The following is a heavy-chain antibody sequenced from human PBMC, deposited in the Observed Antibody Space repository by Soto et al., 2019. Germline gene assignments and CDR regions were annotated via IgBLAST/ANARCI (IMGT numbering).Heavy chain of an antibody. D-gene: IGHD2-2*01. V-gene: IGHV3-23*01. Sequence: EVWLSESGGGLVQPGGSQRLSCTASGVTFSNYAMSWVRQAPGKGLEWISAISGSGASTYYADSGKGRFTISRDNSKNTLDLQMNSLTAEDTAVYYCVKGSSAVRPYYFDCWGQGTLVTVPS. CDR3: VKGSSAVRPYYFDC. CDR1: GVTFSNYA. CDR2: ISGSGAST. J-gene: IGHJ4*02.